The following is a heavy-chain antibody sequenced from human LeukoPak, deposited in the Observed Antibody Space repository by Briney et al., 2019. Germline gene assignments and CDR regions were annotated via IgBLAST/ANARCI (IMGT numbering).Heavy chain of an antibody. CDR1: GGSIISNY. CDR2: IYGSGIT. Sequence: SETLSLTCTVSGGSIISNYWSWIRQSAGTGLEWIGRIYGSGITDYNPSLKSRVTMSLDTSRKQFSLWLTSVTAADTAVYYCARLKFYDSTGYSPGYYMDVWGKGTTVSVFS. D-gene: IGHD3-22*01. V-gene: IGHV4-4*07. CDR3: ARLKFYDSTGYSPGYYMDV. J-gene: IGHJ6*03.